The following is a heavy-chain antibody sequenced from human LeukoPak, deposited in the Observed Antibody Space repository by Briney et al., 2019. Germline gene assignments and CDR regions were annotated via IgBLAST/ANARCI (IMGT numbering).Heavy chain of an antibody. J-gene: IGHJ4*02. Sequence: SETLSLTCPVSGGSIGNYYWSCIRQPQGKGLEWNGQTYSTGSTTYSTSFRRRALMSEDTSKTQFSLKWTSVTAADTAVYYCARHRSEGSYPLDSWGQGALVTVSS. CDR3: ARHRSEGSYPLDS. CDR1: GGSIGNYY. CDR2: TYSTGST. V-gene: IGHV4-59*08.